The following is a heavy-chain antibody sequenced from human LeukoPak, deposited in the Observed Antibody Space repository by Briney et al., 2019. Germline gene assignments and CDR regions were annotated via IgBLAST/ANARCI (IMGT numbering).Heavy chain of an antibody. J-gene: IGHJ5*02. V-gene: IGHV4-34*01. CDR1: GGSFSGYY. CDR2: INHSGST. Sequence: SETLSLTCAVYGGSFSGYYWSWIRQPPGKGLEWIGEINHSGSTNYNPSLKSRVTISVDTSKNQFSLKLSSVTAADTAVYYCARGTTGIAAAGCWFDPWGQGTLVTVSS. D-gene: IGHD6-13*01. CDR3: ARGTTGIAAAGCWFDP.